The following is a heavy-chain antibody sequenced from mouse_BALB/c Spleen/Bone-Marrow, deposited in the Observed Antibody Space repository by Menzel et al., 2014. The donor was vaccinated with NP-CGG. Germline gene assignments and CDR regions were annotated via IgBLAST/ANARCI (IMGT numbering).Heavy chain of an antibody. CDR3: ARHYYGNPYYDAMDY. Sequence: EVQLVESGGGLVKPGGSLKLSCAASGFAFSSYDMSWVRQTPEKRLEWVAYISSGGGSTYYPDTVKGRFTISRDNAKNTLYLQMSSLKSEDTAMYYCARHYYGNPYYDAMDYWGQGTSVTVSS. V-gene: IGHV5-12-1*01. CDR2: ISSGGGST. J-gene: IGHJ4*01. CDR1: GFAFSSYD. D-gene: IGHD2-1*01.